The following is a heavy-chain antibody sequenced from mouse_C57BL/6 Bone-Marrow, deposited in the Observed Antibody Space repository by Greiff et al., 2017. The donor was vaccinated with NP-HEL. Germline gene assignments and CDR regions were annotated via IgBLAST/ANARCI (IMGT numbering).Heavy chain of an antibody. CDR1: GYTFTSYW. J-gene: IGHJ3*01. CDR3: ARRGKNYYGISSAWFAY. D-gene: IGHD1-1*01. V-gene: IGHV1-7*01. Sequence: VKLMESGAELAKPGASVKLSCKASGYTFTSYWMHWVKQRPGQGLEWIGYINPSSGYTKYNQKFKDKATLTADKSSSTAYMQLSSLTYEDSAVYYCARRGKNYYGISSAWFAYWGQGTLVTVSA. CDR2: INPSSGYT.